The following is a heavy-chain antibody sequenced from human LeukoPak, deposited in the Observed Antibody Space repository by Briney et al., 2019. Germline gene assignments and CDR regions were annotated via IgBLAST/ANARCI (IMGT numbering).Heavy chain of an antibody. CDR1: GGSFSGYY. V-gene: IGHV4-34*01. J-gene: IGHJ3*02. CDR2: INHSGST. CDR3: ARGNRLGMYYYDELGAFDI. Sequence: SETLSLTRAVYGGSFSGYYWSWIRQPPGKGLEWIGEINHSGSTNYNPSLKSRVTISVDTSKNQFSLKLSSVTAADTAVYYCARGNRLGMYYYDELGAFDIWGQGTMVTVSS. D-gene: IGHD3-22*01.